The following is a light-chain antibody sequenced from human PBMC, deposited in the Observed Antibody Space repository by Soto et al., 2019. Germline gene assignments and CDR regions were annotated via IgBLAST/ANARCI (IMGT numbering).Light chain of an antibody. CDR1: QNLGTLY. CDR3: QQYAGSPRT. CDR2: SAS. Sequence: EIVLTQSPGTLSLSPGERGTLSCRASQNLGTLYLAWFQQKSGQAPRLLIYSASRRATCIPDRFTGSGSGTDFTLTINRVEPEDFAVYFCQQYAGSPRTFGQGTKVEIK. J-gene: IGKJ1*01. V-gene: IGKV3-20*01.